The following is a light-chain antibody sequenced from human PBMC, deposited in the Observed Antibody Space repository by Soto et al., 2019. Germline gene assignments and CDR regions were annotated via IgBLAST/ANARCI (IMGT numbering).Light chain of an antibody. J-gene: IGKJ1*01. CDR1: QSISGA. CDR3: QQYNNWPWT. Sequence: EIVMTQSPATLSVSPGGRATLSCRASQSISGALAWYQQKHGQAHRXLIYGASTRATSFPARFSGSVSGTDLTITISSLQSEDCEVYDGQQYNNWPWTFGQGTKVDIK. CDR2: GAS. V-gene: IGKV3-15*01.